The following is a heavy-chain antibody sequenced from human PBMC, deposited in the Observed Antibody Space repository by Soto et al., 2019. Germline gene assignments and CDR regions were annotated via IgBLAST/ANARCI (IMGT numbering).Heavy chain of an antibody. CDR3: AREARQQSKIDY. V-gene: IGHV4-31*03. Sequence: SETLSLTYTVSGGPISSGGYYWSCIRQHPGKGLELIVYIYDSGSTYYNPSLKSRVTISVYTSKKQFSLKLSSVTAADTAVYYCAREARQQSKIDYWGQGTLVTVSS. J-gene: IGHJ4*02. CDR2: IYDSGST. CDR1: GGPISSGGYY. D-gene: IGHD6-6*01.